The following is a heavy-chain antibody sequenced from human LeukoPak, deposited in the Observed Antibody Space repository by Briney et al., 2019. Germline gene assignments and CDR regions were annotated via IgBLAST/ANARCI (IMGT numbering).Heavy chain of an antibody. V-gene: IGHV3-73*01. CDR3: IHYGSGSYSTDY. J-gene: IGHJ4*02. D-gene: IGHD3-10*01. Sequence: GGSLRLSCAPSGFTFSGADMHWVRQASGKGLEWVGRIRSKGNKYATEYAASVKGRFTISRDDSKNTAYLQMNSLKTEDTAVYYCIHYGSGSYSTDYWGQGTQVTVSS. CDR1: GFTFSGAD. CDR2: IRSKGNKYAT.